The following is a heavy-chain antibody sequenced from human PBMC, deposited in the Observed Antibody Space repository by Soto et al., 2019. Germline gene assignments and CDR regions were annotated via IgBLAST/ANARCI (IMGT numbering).Heavy chain of an antibody. Sequence: SVKVSFNASGGIFGSYVFNLVRQAPGQGLEWMGGIIPMFGRPNYAQKFQGRVTITRDTSASTAYMELSSLRSEDTAVYYCARDLGGWPDYWGQGTRVTVSS. CDR3: ARDLGGWPDY. CDR1: GGIFGSYV. D-gene: IGHD2-15*01. CDR2: IIPMFGRP. V-gene: IGHV1-69*05. J-gene: IGHJ4*02.